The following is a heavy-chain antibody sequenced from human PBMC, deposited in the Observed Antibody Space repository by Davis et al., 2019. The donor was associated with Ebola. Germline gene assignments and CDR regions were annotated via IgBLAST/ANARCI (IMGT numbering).Heavy chain of an antibody. Sequence: GESLKISCATSGFTFLNYAMTWVRQAPGKGLEWVSTISGAGGSTYDADSVKGRFTISRDNSKNPLFLQMDSLRVEDTAVYYCAKDLAYGSGNYNSYLGHWGQGTLVTVSS. CDR3: AKDLAYGSGNYNSYLGH. V-gene: IGHV3-23*01. J-gene: IGHJ4*02. CDR2: ISGAGGST. D-gene: IGHD3-10*01. CDR1: GFTFLNYA.